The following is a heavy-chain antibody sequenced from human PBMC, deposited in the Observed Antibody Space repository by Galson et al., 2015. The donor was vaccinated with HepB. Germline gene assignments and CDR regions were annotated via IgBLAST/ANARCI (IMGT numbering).Heavy chain of an antibody. J-gene: IGHJ4*02. D-gene: IGHD6-19*01. CDR2: ITPSGDNP. V-gene: IGHV3-23*01. CDR3: AKVFPEKTDGWYRQALYYFDS. CDR1: GFTFSYYA. Sequence: SLRLSCAASGFTFSYYAMSWVRQAPGKGLEWVSAITPSGDNPYSADSMKDRFTISRDNSQNTLFLQMNSLRADDTAIYFCAKVFPEKTDGWYRQALYYFDSWGQGTRVTVSS.